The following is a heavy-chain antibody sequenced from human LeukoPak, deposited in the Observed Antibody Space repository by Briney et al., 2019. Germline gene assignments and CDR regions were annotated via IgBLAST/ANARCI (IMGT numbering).Heavy chain of an antibody. J-gene: IGHJ4*02. CDR2: IYYSGST. V-gene: IGHV4-31*03. D-gene: IGHD6-19*01. CDR3: ARDGIAVAGTSFDY. CDR1: GGSISNGDHY. Sequence: SETLSLTCTVSGGSISNGDHYWSWIRQHPGKGLEWIGHIYYSGSTYYNPSLKSRGIISVDTSKNQFSLKLSSVTAADTAVYYCARDGIAVAGTSFDYWGQGTLVTVSS.